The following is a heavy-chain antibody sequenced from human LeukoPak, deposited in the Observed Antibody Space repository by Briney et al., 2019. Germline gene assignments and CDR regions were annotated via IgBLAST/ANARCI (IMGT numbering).Heavy chain of an antibody. CDR3: AKGDPYSSGWDY. CDR1: GFTFSSYG. V-gene: IGHV3-30*18. D-gene: IGHD6-19*01. Sequence: PGGSLRLSCAASGFTFSSYGMHWVRQAPGKGLEWVAVISYDGSNKYYADSVKGRFTISRDNSKNTLYLQMNSLRAEDTAVYYCAKGDPYSSGWDYWGQGTLVTVSS. CDR2: ISYDGSNK. J-gene: IGHJ4*02.